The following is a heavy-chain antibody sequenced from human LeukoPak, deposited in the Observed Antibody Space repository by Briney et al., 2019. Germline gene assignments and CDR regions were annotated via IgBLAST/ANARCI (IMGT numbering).Heavy chain of an antibody. J-gene: IGHJ4*02. D-gene: IGHD6-13*01. Sequence: ASVKVSCKGSGYTFTGYYMHWVRQAPGQGLEWMGWTNPNSGGTNYAQKFQGRVTMTRDTSISTAYMELSRLRSDDTAVYYCARGEAHGASSWYGCWGQGTLVTVSS. CDR3: ARGEAHGASSWYGC. CDR1: GYTFTGYY. CDR2: TNPNSGGT. V-gene: IGHV1-2*02.